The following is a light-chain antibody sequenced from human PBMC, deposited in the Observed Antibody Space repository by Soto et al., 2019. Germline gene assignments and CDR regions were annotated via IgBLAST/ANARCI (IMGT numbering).Light chain of an antibody. V-gene: IGKV3-11*01. J-gene: IGKJ4*01. Sequence: EVVLTQSPDTLSLSPGGSATLSCRASQSVSSYLAWYQQRPGQALRLLIYDVSKRATGIPARFSGSGSRKKFTLTINSLEPEDVAIYFCHQRSNWPLTFGGGTKLEIK. CDR1: QSVSSY. CDR2: DVS. CDR3: HQRSNWPLT.